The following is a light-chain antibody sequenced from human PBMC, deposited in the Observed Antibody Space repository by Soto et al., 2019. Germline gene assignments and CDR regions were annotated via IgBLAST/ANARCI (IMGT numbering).Light chain of an antibody. CDR1: SSDVGAYNY. V-gene: IGLV2-11*01. CDR2: DVN. Sequence: QSALTQPRSVSGSPGQSVIISCTGTSSDVGAYNYVSWYQHHPGKAPKAMIYDVNKRPSGVPDRFSGSKSGNTASLTISGLQAEDEGDYYCSSYAGSYTYVFGSGTSSPS. J-gene: IGLJ1*01. CDR3: SSYAGSYTYV.